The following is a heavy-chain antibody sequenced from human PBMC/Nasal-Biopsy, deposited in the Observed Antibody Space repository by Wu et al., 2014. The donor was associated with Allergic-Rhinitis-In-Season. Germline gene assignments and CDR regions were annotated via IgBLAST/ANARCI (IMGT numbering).Heavy chain of an antibody. V-gene: IGHV4-34*01. Sequence: TLSLTCVVYGGSFSGYHWSWIRQSPGKGLEWIGEVKQSESTNYNPSLMSRVTISVDTSKNQLSLKLNSVTAADTAVYYCAARGITMRIVWGRGTMVTVSP. D-gene: IGHD3-22*01. CDR1: GGSFSGYH. J-gene: IGHJ3*01. CDR2: VKQSEST. CDR3: AARGITMRIV.